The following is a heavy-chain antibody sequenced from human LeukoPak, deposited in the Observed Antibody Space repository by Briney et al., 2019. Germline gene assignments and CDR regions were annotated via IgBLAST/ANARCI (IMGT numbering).Heavy chain of an antibody. D-gene: IGHD2-15*01. J-gene: IGHJ5*02. Sequence: PSETLSLTCTVSGGSISSSSYYWGWIRQPPGKGLEWIGGIYYSGSTYYNPSLKSRVTISVDTSKNQFSLKLSSVTAADTAVYYCARTRIAAPYNWFDPWGQGTLVTVSS. CDR3: ARTRIAAPYNWFDP. V-gene: IGHV4-39*01. CDR1: GGSISSSSYY. CDR2: IYYSGST.